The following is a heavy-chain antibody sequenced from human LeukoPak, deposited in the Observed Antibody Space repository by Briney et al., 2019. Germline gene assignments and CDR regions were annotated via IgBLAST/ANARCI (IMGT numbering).Heavy chain of an antibody. CDR3: TRLQIAVAGPNWFDP. CDR2: ISSSSSYV. V-gene: IGHV3-21*01. CDR1: GFTFSSYS. J-gene: IGHJ5*02. D-gene: IGHD6-19*01. Sequence: GGSLRFSCAAYGFTFSSYSMNWVRQAPGKGLEWVSSISSSSSYVYYADSVKGRFTISRDNAKNSLYLQMNGLRVEDTAVYYCTRLQIAVAGPNWFDPWGQGTLVTVSS.